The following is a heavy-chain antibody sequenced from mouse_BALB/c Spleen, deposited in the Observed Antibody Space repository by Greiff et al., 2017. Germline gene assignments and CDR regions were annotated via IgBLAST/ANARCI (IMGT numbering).Heavy chain of an antibody. V-gene: IGHV14-3*02. CDR3: ARGGCEGYYAMDY. D-gene: IGHD1-2*01. CDR2: IDPANGNT. CDR1: GFNIKDTY. Sequence: EVQLQESGAELVKPGASVKLSCTASGFNIKDTYMHWVKQRPEQGLEWIGRIDPANGNTKYDPKFQGKATITADTSSNTAYLQLSSLTSEDTAVYYGARGGCEGYYAMDYWGQGTSVTVSA. J-gene: IGHJ4*01.